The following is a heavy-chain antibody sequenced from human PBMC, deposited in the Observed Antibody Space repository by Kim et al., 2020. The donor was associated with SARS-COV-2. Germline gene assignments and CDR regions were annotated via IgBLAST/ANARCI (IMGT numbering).Heavy chain of an antibody. V-gene: IGHV4-34*01. CDR1: GGSFSGYY. CDR3: ARGGCSRTSCYRPGAWFDP. D-gene: IGHD2-2*02. Sequence: SETLSLTCAVYGGSFSGYYWSWIRQPPGKGLEWIGEINHSGSTNYNPSLKSRVTISVDTSKNQFSLKLSSVTAADTAVYYCARGGCSRTSCYRPGAWFDP. J-gene: IGHJ5*02. CDR2: INHSGST.